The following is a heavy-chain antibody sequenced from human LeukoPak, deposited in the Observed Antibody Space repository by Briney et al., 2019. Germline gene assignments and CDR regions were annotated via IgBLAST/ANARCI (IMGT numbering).Heavy chain of an antibody. J-gene: IGHJ5*02. D-gene: IGHD2-15*01. CDR3: ARLPRYGSGGSCYWFDP. V-gene: IGHV1-2*02. Sequence: ASVKVSCKASGYTFTGYYIHWVRQAPGHGLEWMGWINPNSGGTNYAQKFQGRVTMTRDTSISTAYMELSRLRSDDTAVYYCARLPRYGSGGSCYWFDPWGQGTLVTVSS. CDR2: INPNSGGT. CDR1: GYTFTGYY.